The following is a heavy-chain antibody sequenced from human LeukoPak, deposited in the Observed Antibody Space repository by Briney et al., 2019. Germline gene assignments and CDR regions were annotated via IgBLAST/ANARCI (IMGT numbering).Heavy chain of an antibody. CDR3: AIVGYCSSTSCYAVGDYYYYYYMDV. CDR1: GYTFIGYY. Sequence: ASVKVSCKASGYTFIGYYMHWVRQAPGQGLEWMGRINPNSGGTNYAQKFQGRVTMTRDTSISTAYMELSRLRSDDTAVYYCAIVGYCSSTSCYAVGDYYYYYYMDVWGKGTTVTVSS. V-gene: IGHV1-2*06. J-gene: IGHJ6*03. CDR2: INPNSGGT. D-gene: IGHD2-2*01.